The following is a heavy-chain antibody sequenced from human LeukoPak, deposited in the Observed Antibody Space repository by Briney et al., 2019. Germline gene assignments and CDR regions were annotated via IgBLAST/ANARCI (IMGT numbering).Heavy chain of an antibody. CDR2: IYYSGST. CDR1: GGSISSYY. V-gene: IGHV4-59*01. J-gene: IGHJ4*02. CDR3: ARDHTAAGTRYFDY. D-gene: IGHD6-13*01. Sequence: SETLSLTCTVSGGSISSYYWSWIRQPPGKGLEWIGYIYYSGSTNYNPSLNSRVTISVDTSKNQFSLKVSSVTAADTAVDYCARDHTAAGTRYFDYWGQGTLVTVSS.